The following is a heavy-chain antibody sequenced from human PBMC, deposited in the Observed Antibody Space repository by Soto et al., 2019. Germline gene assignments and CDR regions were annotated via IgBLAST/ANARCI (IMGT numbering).Heavy chain of an antibody. CDR1: GGSIRSSNW. J-gene: IGHJ6*02. D-gene: IGHD7-27*01. CDR3: ARDLTGAGKGMDV. Sequence: QVQLQESGPGLVKPSGTLSLTCAVSGGSIRSSNWWSWVRQPPGKGLEWIGQIYYSGSTDYNPSANYNPSLKSRVSISVDKSNNQLSLKLSSVTAADTAVYYCARDLTGAGKGMDVWGQGTTVSVSS. V-gene: IGHV4-28*03. CDR2: IYYSGSTD.